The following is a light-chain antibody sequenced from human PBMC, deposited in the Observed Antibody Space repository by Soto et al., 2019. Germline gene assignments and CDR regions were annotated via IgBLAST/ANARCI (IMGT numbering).Light chain of an antibody. J-gene: IGKJ1*01. CDR3: QQYYSTCWT. CDR2: WAS. Sequence: DIVMTQSPDSLAVSLGERATINCKSSQSVLSSSNNRNYLAWFQLKPGQPPKLLIYWASTRESGVPDRFSGSGSGTDFTLTISSLQAEDVAVYDCQQYYSTCWTFGQGTKVDIK. V-gene: IGKV4-1*01. CDR1: QSVLSSSNNRNY.